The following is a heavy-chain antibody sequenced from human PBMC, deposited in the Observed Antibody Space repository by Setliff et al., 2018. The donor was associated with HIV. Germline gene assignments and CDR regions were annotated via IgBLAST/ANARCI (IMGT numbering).Heavy chain of an antibody. J-gene: IGHJ4*02. CDR3: ARGWGDHSFDY. D-gene: IGHD2-21*02. Sequence: LSLTCTVSGESITSHYWSWIRQPPGKGLEWIAYIDYSGTTNYNPYLKSRVTILVDTSKNQVSLKVTFVTTADTAVYYCARGWGDHSFDYWGQGALVTVSS. V-gene: IGHV4-59*11. CDR2: IDYSGTT. CDR1: GESITSHY.